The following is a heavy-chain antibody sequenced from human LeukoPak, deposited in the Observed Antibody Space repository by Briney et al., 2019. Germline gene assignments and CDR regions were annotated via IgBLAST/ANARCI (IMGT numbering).Heavy chain of an antibody. D-gene: IGHD3-22*01. V-gene: IGHV3-23*01. J-gene: IGHJ6*02. Sequence: PGGSLRLSCAASGFTFKTHAMSWVRQAPGKGLEWVSRIDDSGVIRSYADSVKGRFTISRDNSKMTLTLQMNSLRAEDTAVYYYAKRLKRNYYYHYAMDVWGQGTTVTVSS. CDR1: GFTFKTHA. CDR2: IDDSGVIR. CDR3: AKRLKRNYYYHYAMDV.